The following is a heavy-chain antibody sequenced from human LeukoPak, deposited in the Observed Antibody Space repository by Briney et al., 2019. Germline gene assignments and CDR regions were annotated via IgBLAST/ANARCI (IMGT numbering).Heavy chain of an antibody. D-gene: IGHD1-1*01. CDR3: AKANWISDADAVW. CDR1: GFVFSTYA. V-gene: IGHV3-23*01. Sequence: PGGSLRLSCAASGFVFSTYAMSWVRQTPARGLEWVSSIRGNGDTFYADSVKGRFTLSRDDSRNTVYFQLNNLRVEDTAIYYCAKANWISDADAVWWGRGTLVTVSS. J-gene: IGHJ4*02. CDR2: IRGNGDT.